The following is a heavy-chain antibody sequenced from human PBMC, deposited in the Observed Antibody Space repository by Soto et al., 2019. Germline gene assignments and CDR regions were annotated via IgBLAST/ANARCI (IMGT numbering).Heavy chain of an antibody. J-gene: IGHJ4*02. V-gene: IGHV3-33*01. D-gene: IGHD6-19*01. CDR2: IWYDGSNK. CDR3: ARVRWYGGAIAVAGYFDS. Sequence: QVQLVESGGGVVQPGRSLRLSCAASGFTFSSYGMHWVRQAPGKGLEWVAVIWYDGSNKYYADSVKGRFTISRDNSKSALYMQMNSLRAEDTAVYYCARVRWYGGAIAVAGYFDSWGQGTLVTVSS. CDR1: GFTFSSYG.